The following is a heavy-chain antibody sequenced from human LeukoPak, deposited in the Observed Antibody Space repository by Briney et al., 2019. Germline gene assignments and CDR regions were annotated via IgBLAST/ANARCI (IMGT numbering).Heavy chain of an antibody. J-gene: IGHJ4*02. CDR2: IYHSGST. CDR3: ARITGIAVAGTFDY. CDR1: GYPISSGYY. V-gene: IGHV4-38-2*02. D-gene: IGHD6-19*01. Sequence: PSETLSLTCTVSGYPISSGYYWGWIRQPPGKGLEWIGSIYHSGSTYYNPSLKSRVTISVDTSKNQFSLKLSSVTAADTAVYYCARITGIAVAGTFDYWGQGTLVTVSS.